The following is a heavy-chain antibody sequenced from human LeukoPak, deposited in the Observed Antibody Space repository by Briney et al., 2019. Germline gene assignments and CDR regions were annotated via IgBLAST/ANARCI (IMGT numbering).Heavy chain of an antibody. Sequence: SQTLSLTCTVSGGSISGGGYYWSWIRQPPGKGLEWIGYIYHSGSTYYNPSLKSRVTISVDRSKNQFSLKLSSVTAADTAVYYCARDLTMIGPMRAFDIWGQGTMVTVSS. J-gene: IGHJ3*02. D-gene: IGHD3-22*01. CDR3: ARDLTMIGPMRAFDI. CDR1: GGSISGGGYY. CDR2: IYHSGST. V-gene: IGHV4-30-2*01.